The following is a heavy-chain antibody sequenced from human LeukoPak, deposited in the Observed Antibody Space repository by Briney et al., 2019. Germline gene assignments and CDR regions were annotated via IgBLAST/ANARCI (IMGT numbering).Heavy chain of an antibody. CDR3: ARDDSSGYDY. V-gene: IGHV5-10-1*01. J-gene: IGHJ4*02. D-gene: IGHD3-22*01. Sequence: PGESLKISCKGSGYSFTNYWISWVRQMPGKGLEWMGRIDPSDSYTNYSPSFQGHVTIPADKSISTAYLQWSSLKASDTAMYYCARDDSSGYDYWGQGTLVTVPS. CDR2: IDPSDSYT. CDR1: GYSFTNYW.